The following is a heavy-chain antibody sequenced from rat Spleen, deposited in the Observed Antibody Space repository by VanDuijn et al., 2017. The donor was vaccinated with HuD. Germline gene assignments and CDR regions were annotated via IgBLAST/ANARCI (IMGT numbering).Heavy chain of an antibody. J-gene: IGHJ3*01. V-gene: IGHV2-45*01. D-gene: IGHD1-9*01. CDR1: GFSLTSYN. CDR2: MWSGGST. Sequence: QVQLMESGPGLVQPSETLSLTCTVSGFSLTSYNVHWVRQPPGKGLEWMGVMWSGGSTDYNSALKSRLIISRDTSKNQVFLKIYSLQTEDTAIYFCTREGHTMDRATYWFAYWGQGTLVTVSS. CDR3: TREGHTMDRATYWFAY.